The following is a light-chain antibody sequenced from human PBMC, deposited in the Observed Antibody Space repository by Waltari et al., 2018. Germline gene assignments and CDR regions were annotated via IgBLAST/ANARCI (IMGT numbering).Light chain of an antibody. Sequence: PSSLSASVGDTVTITCRASQSISSWLDWYQQKPGKAPKLLIYKASSLQSGVPSRFSGSGSGTDFTLTISSLQPEDFATYYCLQYSSSPWTFGQGTKVEIK. V-gene: IGKV1-12*01. CDR2: KAS. CDR3: LQYSSSPWT. J-gene: IGKJ1*01. CDR1: QSISSW.